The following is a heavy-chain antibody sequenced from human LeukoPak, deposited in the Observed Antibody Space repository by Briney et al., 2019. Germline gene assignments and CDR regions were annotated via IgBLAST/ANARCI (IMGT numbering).Heavy chain of an antibody. CDR1: GASISSYY. Sequence: PSETLSLTCTVSGASISSYYWNWIRQPAGKGLEWIGRIHTSASTNYNPSLKSRVTMSVDTSKNQISLKLSSVTAADTAVYYCARDGDYGDAVSGWFDPWGQGTLVTVSS. J-gene: IGHJ5*02. CDR2: IHTSAST. D-gene: IGHD4-17*01. V-gene: IGHV4-4*07. CDR3: ARDGDYGDAVSGWFDP.